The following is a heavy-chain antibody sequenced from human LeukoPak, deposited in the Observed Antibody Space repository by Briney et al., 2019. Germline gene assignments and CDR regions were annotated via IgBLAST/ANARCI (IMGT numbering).Heavy chain of an antibody. J-gene: IGHJ3*02. D-gene: IGHD6-19*01. V-gene: IGHV4-30-4*01. CDR3: ARDRIAVVGAFDI. Sequence: YPSQTLSLTCTVSGGSISSGDYYWSWIRQPPGKGLEWIGYIYYSGSTYYNPSLKSRVTISVDTSKNQFSLKLSSVTAADTAVYYCARDRIAVVGAFDIWGQGTMVTVSS. CDR1: GGSISSGDYY. CDR2: IYYSGST.